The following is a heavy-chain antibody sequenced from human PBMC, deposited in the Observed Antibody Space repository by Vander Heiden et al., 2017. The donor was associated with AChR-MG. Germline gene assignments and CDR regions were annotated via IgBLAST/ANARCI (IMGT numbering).Heavy chain of an antibody. CDR1: GYTSTGYY. Sequence: QVQLVQSGAEVKKPGASVKVSCKASGYTSTGYYMHWVRQAPGQGLEWMGWINPNSGGTNYAQKFQGRVTMTRDTSISTAYMELSRLRSDDTAVYYCARAGGVLGYYDYIWGSYLDYWGQGTLVTVSS. CDR3: ARAGGVLGYYDYIWGSYLDY. J-gene: IGHJ4*02. D-gene: IGHD3-16*02. CDR2: INPNSGGT. V-gene: IGHV1-2*02.